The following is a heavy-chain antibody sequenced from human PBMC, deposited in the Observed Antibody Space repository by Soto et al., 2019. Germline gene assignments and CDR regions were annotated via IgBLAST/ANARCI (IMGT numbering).Heavy chain of an antibody. CDR3: VRDFRGAVAGSEFDH. D-gene: IGHD6-19*01. CDR2: INGNADNS. CDR1: GFSFVSYW. J-gene: IGHJ4*02. V-gene: IGHV3-74*01. Sequence: PGGSLRLSCAASGFSFVSYWMHWVRQVPGEGLAWVSRINGNADNSDYADSVNGRFTISRDNAMNRLYLQMDSLRADDTGVYYCVRDFRGAVAGSEFDHWGQGTLVTVSS.